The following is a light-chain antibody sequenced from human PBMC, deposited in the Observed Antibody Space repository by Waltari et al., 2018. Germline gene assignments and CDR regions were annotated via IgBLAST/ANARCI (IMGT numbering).Light chain of an antibody. V-gene: IGLV1-44*01. Sequence: QSVLTQPPSAYGTPGQKVTISCSGSSSTIGSNPVSWYQQLPGTAPKLLIYTNSQRPSGVPDRFSGSKSGTSASLAISGLQSEHEADYYCASWDDSLSSVVFGGGTKLTVL. J-gene: IGLJ2*01. CDR3: ASWDDSLSSVV. CDR1: SSTIGSNP. CDR2: TNS.